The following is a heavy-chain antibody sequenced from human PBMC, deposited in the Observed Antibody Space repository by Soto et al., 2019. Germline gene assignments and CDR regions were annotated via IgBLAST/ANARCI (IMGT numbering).Heavy chain of an antibody. J-gene: IGHJ4*02. CDR2: IKNRANSYTT. CDR1: GFTFSDHY. D-gene: IGHD6-19*01. CDR3: TRVRLGSSRSSAY. V-gene: IGHV3-72*01. Sequence: EVQLVESGGGLVQPEGSLRLSCAASGFTFSDHYMNWVRQAPGKGLEWVGRIKNRANSYTTDYAAPVKGRFTNTRDDSKNAVFLQMNRLKTDDTAGYYCTRVRLGSSRSSAYWGQGILVTVSS.